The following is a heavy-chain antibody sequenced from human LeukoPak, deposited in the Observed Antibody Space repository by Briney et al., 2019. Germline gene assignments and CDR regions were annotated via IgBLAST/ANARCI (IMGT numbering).Heavy chain of an antibody. CDR1: GITLSNYG. CDR3: AKRGVVVRVFLVGFHKEAYCFDS. D-gene: IGHD3-16*02. CDR2: LSGSAGGT. Sequence: GGSLRLSCGVSGITLSNYGMSWVRQAPGKGLQWVAGLSGSAGGTKYADSVEGRFTISRDNSKNTLFLEMDRLRAEDTAVYFCAKRGVVVRVFLVGFHKEAYCFDSWGQGAQVTVSS. J-gene: IGHJ4*02. V-gene: IGHV3-23*01.